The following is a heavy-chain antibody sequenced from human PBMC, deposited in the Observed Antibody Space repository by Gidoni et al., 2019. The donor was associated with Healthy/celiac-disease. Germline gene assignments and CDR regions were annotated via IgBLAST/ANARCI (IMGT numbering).Heavy chain of an antibody. Sequence: EVQLVESGGGLVQPGRSLRLSCAASGFPFDDYAMHWVRQAPGKGLEWVSGISWNSGSIGYADSVKGRFTISRDNAKNSLYLQMNSLRAEDTALYYCAKGIYGSGTFDYWGQGTLVTVSS. J-gene: IGHJ4*02. CDR2: ISWNSGSI. V-gene: IGHV3-9*01. CDR1: GFPFDDYA. CDR3: AKGIYGSGTFDY. D-gene: IGHD3-10*01.